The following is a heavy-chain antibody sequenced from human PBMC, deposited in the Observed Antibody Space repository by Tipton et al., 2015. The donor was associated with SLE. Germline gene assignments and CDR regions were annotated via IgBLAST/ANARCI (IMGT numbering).Heavy chain of an antibody. CDR2: ISWNSGSM. J-gene: IGHJ6*02. CDR3: ARGGLAPDYYYYDMDV. CDR1: RFTFDDYA. D-gene: IGHD3-16*01. Sequence: SLRLSCAASRFTFDDYAMHWVRQAPGKGLEWVSCISWNSGSMGYADSVKGRFTISRDNAKNSLYLHMNSLRAEDTAVYYCARGGLAPDYYYYDMDVWGQGTTVTVSS. V-gene: IGHV3-9*01.